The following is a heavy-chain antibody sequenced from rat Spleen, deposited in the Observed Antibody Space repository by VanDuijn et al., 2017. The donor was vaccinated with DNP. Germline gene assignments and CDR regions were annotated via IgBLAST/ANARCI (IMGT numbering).Heavy chain of an antibody. CDR2: INPGSGGT. J-gene: IGHJ3*01. Sequence: QVQLQQSGAELVKPGTSVKLSCKASGYTFTSDHLSWIKQPTGQGLEWIGIINPGSGGTSYNVKFKGKATLTVDKSSSTAFMQLSSLTPEDSAVYYCSREGIRGTGNWLAYWGQGTLVTVSS. D-gene: IGHD4-3*01. CDR1: GYTFTSDH. V-gene: IGHV1-47*01. CDR3: SREGIRGTGNWLAY.